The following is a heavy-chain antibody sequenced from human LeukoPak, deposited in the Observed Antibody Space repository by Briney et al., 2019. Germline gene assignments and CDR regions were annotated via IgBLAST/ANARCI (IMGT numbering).Heavy chain of an antibody. J-gene: IGHJ2*01. Sequence: GGSLRLSCSASGFSASGFTFNNAWVSWVRQAPGKGLEWVGRILRNGVGWTTDYAAPVRGRFTISRDDSGDTLFLDMNSLKTEDTAMYCCATDILFLTAGVEGFSDLWGRGTLVTV. V-gene: IGHV3-15*01. D-gene: IGHD2-21*02. CDR3: ATDILFLTAGVEGFSDL. CDR1: GFTFNNAW. CDR2: ILRNGVGWTT.